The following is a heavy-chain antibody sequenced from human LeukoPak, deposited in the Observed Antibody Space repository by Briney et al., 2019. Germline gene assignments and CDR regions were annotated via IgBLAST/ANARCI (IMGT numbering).Heavy chain of an antibody. Sequence: SETLSLTCAVSGDSITSSNWWSWVRQPPGKRLEWIAEIHHSGSTNNNPSLKSRVTISVDKSKNQLSLKLNSVTAADTAVYYCARVVVRGVIAGMDVWGQGTTVTVSS. CDR1: GDSITSSNW. V-gene: IGHV4-4*02. J-gene: IGHJ6*02. CDR3: ARVVVRGVIAGMDV. CDR2: IHHSGST. D-gene: IGHD3-10*01.